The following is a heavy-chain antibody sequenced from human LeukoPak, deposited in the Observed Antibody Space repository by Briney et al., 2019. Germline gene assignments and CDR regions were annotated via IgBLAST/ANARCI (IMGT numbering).Heavy chain of an antibody. V-gene: IGHV1-2*02. D-gene: IGHD6-19*01. CDR1: GYTFTGYY. Sequence: GASAKVSCKASGYTFTGYYIHWVRQAPGQGLEWLGWLNPNNGGTNYTQKFKGRVTMTRDTSISTAYMELKRLRSDDTAVYYCARDRAESQWLVRYWFDPWGQGTLVTVSS. CDR3: ARDRAESQWLVRYWFDP. CDR2: LNPNNGGT. J-gene: IGHJ5*02.